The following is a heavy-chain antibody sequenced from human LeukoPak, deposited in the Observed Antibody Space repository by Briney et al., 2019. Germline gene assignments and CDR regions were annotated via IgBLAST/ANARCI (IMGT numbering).Heavy chain of an antibody. CDR2: ISAYNGNT. CDR3: ARVLAGLGSSSSESLDY. V-gene: IGHV1-18*01. J-gene: IGHJ4*02. D-gene: IGHD6-6*01. Sequence: ASVKVSCKASGYTFTSYGISWVRQAPGQGLEWMGWISAYNGNTKYAQKFQGRVTMTTDTSTSTAYMELRSLRSDDTAVYYCARVLAGLGSSSSESLDYWGQGTLVTVSS. CDR1: GYTFTSYG.